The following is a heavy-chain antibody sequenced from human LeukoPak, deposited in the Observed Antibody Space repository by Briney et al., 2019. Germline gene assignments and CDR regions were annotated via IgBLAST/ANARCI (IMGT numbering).Heavy chain of an antibody. CDR3: ARGDYDDTSGYYDY. Sequence: TSQTLSLTCTVSGDSISSGDYYWSWIRQPPGKGLEWIGYIYYGGSSYYNPSLKGRVTMSIDTSKNQFSLQLNSMTAADTAVYYCARGDYDDTSGYYDYWGQGTPVTVSS. CDR2: IYYGGSS. CDR1: GDSISSGDYY. J-gene: IGHJ4*02. V-gene: IGHV4-30-4*01. D-gene: IGHD3-22*01.